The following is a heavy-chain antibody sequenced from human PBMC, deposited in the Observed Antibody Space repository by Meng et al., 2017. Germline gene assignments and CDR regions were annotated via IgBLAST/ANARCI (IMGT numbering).Heavy chain of an antibody. D-gene: IGHD6-19*01. CDR3: ARGAVAGSGGGNWFDP. Sequence: QVQLVGYGGGVVQAGRALTTSCATSGFSFSSFGMHWVRQAPGKGLEWVAVIWNDGSYKNHADSVKGRFTISRDNSKNTLYLQMNSLRAEDTAMYYCARGAVAGSGGGNWFDPWGQGTLVTVSS. J-gene: IGHJ5*02. CDR1: GFSFSSFG. V-gene: IGHV3-33*01. CDR2: IWNDGSYK.